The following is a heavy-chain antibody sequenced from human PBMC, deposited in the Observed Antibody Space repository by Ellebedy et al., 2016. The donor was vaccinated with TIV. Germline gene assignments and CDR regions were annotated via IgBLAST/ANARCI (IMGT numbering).Heavy chain of an antibody. J-gene: IGHJ4*02. CDR2: IRSKAYGGTS. V-gene: IGHV3-49*03. Sequence: GGSLRLXCTASGFTFGDYAMSWFRQAPGKGLEWVGFIRSKAYGGTSDYAASVKGRFTISRDNAKNTLYLQMNSLRAEDTAVYYCARGQSSGWYQKMCLDYWGQGTLVTVSS. CDR1: GFTFGDYA. D-gene: IGHD6-19*01. CDR3: ARGQSSGWYQKMCLDY.